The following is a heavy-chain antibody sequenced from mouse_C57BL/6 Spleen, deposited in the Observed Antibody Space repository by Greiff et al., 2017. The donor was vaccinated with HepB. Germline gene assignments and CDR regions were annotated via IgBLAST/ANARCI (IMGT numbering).Heavy chain of an antibody. CDR1: GFTFSSYA. V-gene: IGHV5-9-1*02. CDR2: ISSGGDYI. J-gene: IGHJ4*01. D-gene: IGHD4-1*01. CDR3: TRDLTGTYAMDY. Sequence: EVMLVESGEGLVKPGGSLKLSCAASGFTFSSYAMSWVRQTPEKRLEWVAYISSGGDYIYYADTVKGRFTISRDNARNTLYLQMSSLKSEDTAMYYCTRDLTGTYAMDYWGQGTSVTVSS.